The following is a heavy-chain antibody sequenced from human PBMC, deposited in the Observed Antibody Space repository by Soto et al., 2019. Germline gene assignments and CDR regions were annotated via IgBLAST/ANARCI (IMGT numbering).Heavy chain of an antibody. CDR2: IYHSGST. V-gene: IGHV4-30-2*01. CDR3: ARAAAAPKVYYFDY. J-gene: IGHJ4*02. D-gene: IGHD6-13*01. Sequence: SETLSLTCAVSGGSISSGGYSWSWIRQPPGKGLEWIGYIYHSGSTYYNPSLKSRVTISVDRSKNQFSLKLSSVTAADTAVYYCARAAAAPKVYYFDYWGRGTLVTVS. CDR1: GGSISSGGYS.